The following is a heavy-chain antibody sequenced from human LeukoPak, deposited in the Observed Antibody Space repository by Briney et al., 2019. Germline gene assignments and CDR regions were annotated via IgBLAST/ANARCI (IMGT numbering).Heavy chain of an antibody. D-gene: IGHD2-15*01. CDR2: INPNTGAT. CDR3: ESVGVVADYGLDV. J-gene: IGHJ6*02. CDR1: GYTLTGHY. Sequence: ASVRVSCTASGYTLTGHYLHWVRQAPGQGLEWVGWINPNTGATTYAQRFQGRVTLTRDTSISTAYMDLSRLRPDDTAVYYCESVGVVADYGLDVWGQGTTVTVSS. V-gene: IGHV1-2*02.